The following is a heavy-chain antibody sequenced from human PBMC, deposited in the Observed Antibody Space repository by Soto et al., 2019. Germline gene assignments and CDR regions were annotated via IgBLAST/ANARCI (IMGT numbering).Heavy chain of an antibody. CDR3: AKDSVAVALYYYGMDV. V-gene: IGHV3-23*01. D-gene: IGHD6-19*01. Sequence: GGSLRLSCAASGFTFSSYAMSWVRQAPGKGLEWVSAISGSGGSTYYADSVKGRLTISRDNSKNTLYLQMNSLRAEDTAVYYCAKDSVAVALYYYGMDVWGQGTKVTVSS. CDR2: ISGSGGST. CDR1: GFTFSSYA. J-gene: IGHJ6*02.